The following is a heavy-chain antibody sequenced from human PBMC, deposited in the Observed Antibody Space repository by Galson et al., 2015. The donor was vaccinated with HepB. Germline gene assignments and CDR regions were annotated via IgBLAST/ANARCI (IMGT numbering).Heavy chain of an antibody. CDR3: ATGAGDFDH. V-gene: IGHV4-4*07. CDR1: GGSITSWC. CDR2: VCSPGNT. D-gene: IGHD4/OR15-4a*01. J-gene: IGHJ4*02. Sequence: SETLSLTCSVSGGSITSWCYSWIRQSAGAGLEWIGRVCSPGNTKYNPSFESRVTMSLDTSKNQISLHLKSLTAADTVVFFCATGAGDFDHWGQGTRVTVSS.